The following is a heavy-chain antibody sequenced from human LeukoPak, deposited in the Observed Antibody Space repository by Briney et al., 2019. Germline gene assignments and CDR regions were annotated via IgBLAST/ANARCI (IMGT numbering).Heavy chain of an antibody. J-gene: IGHJ4*02. CDR2: INHSGST. CDR3: ARGTRGTDY. V-gene: IGHV4-34*01. Sequence: SETLSLTCAVYGGSFSGYYWSWIRQPPGKGLEWIGEINHSGSTNYNPSLKSRVTIPVDTSKNQFSLKLSSVTAADTAVYYCARGTRGTDYWGQGTLVTVSS. CDR1: GGSFSGYY. D-gene: IGHD1-1*01.